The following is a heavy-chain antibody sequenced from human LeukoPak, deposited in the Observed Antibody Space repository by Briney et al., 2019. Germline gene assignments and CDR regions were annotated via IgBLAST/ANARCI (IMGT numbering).Heavy chain of an antibody. CDR2: INPNSGGT. CDR1: GYTFTGYY. J-gene: IGHJ6*02. CDR3: ARQSSGWSYYYGMGV. Sequence: GSVKVSCKASGYTFTGYYMHWVRQAPGQGLEWMGWINPNSGGTNYAQKFQGRVTMTRDTSISTAYMELSRLRSDDTAVYYCARQSSGWSYYYGMGVWGQGTTVTASS. D-gene: IGHD6-19*01. V-gene: IGHV1-2*02.